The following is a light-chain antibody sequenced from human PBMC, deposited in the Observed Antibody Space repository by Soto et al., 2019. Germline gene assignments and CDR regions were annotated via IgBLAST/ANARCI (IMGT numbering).Light chain of an antibody. CDR2: KTS. Sequence: DIQMTQSPSTLSASVGDRVTITCRARQNIVNWLAWYQQKPGKAPNLLIYKTSTLQSGVPSRFSGSGSGTAFTLTISSLQPDDFATYYCQQYDSHPMYTFGQGTKVEI. CDR3: QQYDSHPMYT. J-gene: IGKJ2*01. V-gene: IGKV1-5*03. CDR1: QNIVNW.